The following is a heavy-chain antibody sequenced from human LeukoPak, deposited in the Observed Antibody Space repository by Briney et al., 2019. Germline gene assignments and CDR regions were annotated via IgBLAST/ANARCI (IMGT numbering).Heavy chain of an antibody. Sequence: GGSLRLSCTASGFDFSNSFMSWVRQAPGKGLEWISYISSRSTTIYYADSVKGRFTISRDNGKNTVYLQMNNLRVDDTAVFYCGKGSLAVAATPLDFWGQGSLVTVSS. CDR2: ISSRSTTI. D-gene: IGHD6-19*01. V-gene: IGHV3-11*01. CDR3: GKGSLAVAATPLDF. J-gene: IGHJ4*02. CDR1: GFDFSNSF.